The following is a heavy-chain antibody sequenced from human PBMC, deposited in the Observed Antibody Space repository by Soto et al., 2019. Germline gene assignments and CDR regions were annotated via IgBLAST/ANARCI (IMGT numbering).Heavy chain of an antibody. Sequence: EVQLVESGGGLVKPGGSLRLSCAASGFTFSNAWMNWVRQAPGKGLEWVGRIRSETDGGTTDYAAPVKGRFTISRDDSINTLYLQMNSLKTEDTAVYYCLGDSRGYYPFDCWGQGTLVTVSS. V-gene: IGHV3-15*07. CDR1: GFTFSNAW. CDR2: IRSETDGGTT. D-gene: IGHD3-22*01. J-gene: IGHJ4*02. CDR3: LGDSRGYYPFDC.